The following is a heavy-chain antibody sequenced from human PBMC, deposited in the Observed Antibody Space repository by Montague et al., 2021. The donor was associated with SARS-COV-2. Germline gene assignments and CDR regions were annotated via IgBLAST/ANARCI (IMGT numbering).Heavy chain of an antibody. CDR1: DESFSDYS. J-gene: IGHJ4*02. Sequence: SETLSLTCAVYDESFSDYSWTWIRQPPGKGLEWIGEINHRGSTNYNPSLKSRVTISVDTSKNRFSLKMTSVTAADTAVYYCARGRQHINMVVVVVTGGEYYFDFWGQGTLVAVSS. V-gene: IGHV4-34*01. CDR2: INHRGST. D-gene: IGHD3-22*01. CDR3: ARGRQHINMVVVVVTGGEYYFDF.